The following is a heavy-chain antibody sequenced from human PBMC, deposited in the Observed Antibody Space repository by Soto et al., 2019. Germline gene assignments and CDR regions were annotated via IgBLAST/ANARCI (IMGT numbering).Heavy chain of an antibody. J-gene: IGHJ4*02. V-gene: IGHV3-23*01. CDR2: ISGSGGST. D-gene: IGHD3-10*01. CDR3: AKDPGYGSGIVYFDY. Sequence: EVQLLESGGGLVQPGGSLRLSCAASGFTFSSYAMSWVRQAPGKGLEWVSAISGSGGSTYYADSVKGRFTISRDNSKNTLYLQMNSLRAEDTTVDYWAKDPGYGSGIVYFDYWGQGTLVTVSS. CDR1: GFTFSSYA.